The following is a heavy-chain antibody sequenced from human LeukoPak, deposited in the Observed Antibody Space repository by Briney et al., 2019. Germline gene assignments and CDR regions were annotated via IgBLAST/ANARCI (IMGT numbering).Heavy chain of an antibody. CDR2: ISYDGSNK. V-gene: IGHV3-30*04. D-gene: IGHD3-10*01. CDR3: ARAMVRGVITATDY. J-gene: IGHJ4*02. CDR1: GFTFSSYA. Sequence: GGSLRLSCAASGFTFSSYAMHWVRQAPGKGLEWVAVISYDGSNKYYADSVKGRFTISRDNSKNTLYLQMNSLRAGDTAVYYCARAMVRGVITATDYWGQGTLVTVSS.